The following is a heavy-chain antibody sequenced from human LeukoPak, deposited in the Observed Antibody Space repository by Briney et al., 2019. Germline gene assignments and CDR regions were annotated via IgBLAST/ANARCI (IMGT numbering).Heavy chain of an antibody. J-gene: IGHJ4*02. Sequence: PGGSLRLSCAASGFTFSSYAMSWVRQAPGKGLEWVSAISGSGATTYYADSVKGRFTISRDKSTNTLHLQMNSLRAEDTAVYYCAKDYAYYYGSGIGGFDYWGQGTLVTVSS. CDR1: GFTFSSYA. CDR3: AKDYAYYYGSGIGGFDY. D-gene: IGHD3-10*01. V-gene: IGHV3-23*01. CDR2: ISGSGATT.